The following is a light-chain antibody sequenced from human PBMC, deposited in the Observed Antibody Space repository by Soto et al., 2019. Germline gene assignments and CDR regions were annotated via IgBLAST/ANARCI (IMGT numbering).Light chain of an antibody. CDR2: AAS. Sequence: IQMTHSPSSLSASVGDRVTITCRASQTISGYLNWYQQKPGKAPELLIYAASYLGNGVPSRFSGSGSGTYFTLHITSLQREDLLTYYCKQSYTTPLAFGRVSKVEI. V-gene: IGKV1-39*01. J-gene: IGKJ4*01. CDR1: QTISGY. CDR3: KQSYTTPLA.